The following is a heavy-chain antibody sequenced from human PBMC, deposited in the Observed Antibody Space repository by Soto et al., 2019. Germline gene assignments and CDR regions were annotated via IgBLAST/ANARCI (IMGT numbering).Heavy chain of an antibody. CDR2: IYHSGGT. Sequence: ETLPRTNDLSGGSRSSRNWWSWFSQRPVKGLGWIGEIYHSGGTNYNPSLKSRGTISVDKSKNQFSLKLSCVTAGEKAVYYCARVEYTGGAGSYEAPEYYYYGMEVPGGRCTGTVSS. CDR1: GGSRSSRNW. V-gene: IGHV4-4*02. CDR3: ARVEYTGGAGSYEAPEYYYYGMEV. D-gene: IGHD3-10*01. J-gene: IGHJ6*02.